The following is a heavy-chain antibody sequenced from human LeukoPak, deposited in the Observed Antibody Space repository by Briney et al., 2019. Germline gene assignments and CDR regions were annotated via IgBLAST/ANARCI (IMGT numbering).Heavy chain of an antibody. J-gene: IGHJ3*02. CDR3: ARETTVTRAFDI. Sequence: PSETLSLTCTVSGGSIRSSYYYWGWIRQPPGKGLEWIGSIYDSGSTYYNPSLNSRVTISVDTSKNQFSLKLSSVTAADTAVYYCARETTVTRAFDIWGQGTMVTVSS. V-gene: IGHV4-39*07. D-gene: IGHD4-17*01. CDR1: GGSIRSSYYY. CDR2: IYDSGST.